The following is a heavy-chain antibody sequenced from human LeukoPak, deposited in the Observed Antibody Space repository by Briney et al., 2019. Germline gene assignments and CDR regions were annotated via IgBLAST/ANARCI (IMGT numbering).Heavy chain of an antibody. CDR3: AKWGGAAINY. CDR1: GYSISSGYN. J-gene: IGHJ4*02. CDR2: IYHSGST. D-gene: IGHD2-2*01. Sequence: SETLSLTCTVSGYSISSGYNWGWIRQPPGKGLEWIGSIYHSGSTYYNPSLKSRVTISVDTSKNQFSLKLGSVTAADTAVYYCAKWGGAAINYWGQGTLVTVSS. V-gene: IGHV4-38-2*02.